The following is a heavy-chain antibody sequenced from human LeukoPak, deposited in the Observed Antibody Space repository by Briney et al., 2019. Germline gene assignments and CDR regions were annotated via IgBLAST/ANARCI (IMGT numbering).Heavy chain of an antibody. CDR1: GFTVSSNY. CDR3: AKVRSYYGSGSPG. V-gene: IGHV3-66*01. D-gene: IGHD3-10*01. Sequence: GGSLRLSCAASGFTVSSNYMSWVRQAPGKGLEWVSVIYSGGSTYYADSVKGRFTISRDNSKNTWHLQLNSLRAEDTAVYYCAKVRSYYGSGSPGWGQGTLVTVSS. J-gene: IGHJ4*02. CDR2: IYSGGST.